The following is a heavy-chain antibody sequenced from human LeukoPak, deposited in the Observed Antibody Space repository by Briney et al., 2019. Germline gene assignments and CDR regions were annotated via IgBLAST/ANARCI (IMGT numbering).Heavy chain of an antibody. D-gene: IGHD3-10*01. J-gene: IGHJ4*02. CDR1: GFTFSSYA. CDR2: ISGSGGST. V-gene: IGHV3-23*01. Sequence: GGSLRLSCAASGFTFSSYAMSWVRQAPGKGLEWVSAISGSGGSTYYADSVKGRFTISRDNSKNTLYLQMNSLRAEDTAVYYCAKDRPQYYGSGSYRDYWGQGTLVTVSS. CDR3: AKDRPQYYGSGSYRDY.